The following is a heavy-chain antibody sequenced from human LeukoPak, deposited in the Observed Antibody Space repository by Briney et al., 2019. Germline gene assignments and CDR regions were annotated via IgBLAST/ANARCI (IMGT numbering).Heavy chain of an antibody. CDR1: GYTFTSYD. CDR2: MNPNSGNT. V-gene: IGHV1-8*01. D-gene: IGHD4-17*01. CDR3: ASYNDYGAPDYYYYGMDV. Sequence: APVKVSCKASGYTFTSYDINWVRQATGQGLEWMGWMNPNSGNTGYAQKFQGRVTMTRNTSISTAYMELSSLRSEDTAVYYCASYNDYGAPDYYYYGMDVWGQGTTVTVSS. J-gene: IGHJ6*02.